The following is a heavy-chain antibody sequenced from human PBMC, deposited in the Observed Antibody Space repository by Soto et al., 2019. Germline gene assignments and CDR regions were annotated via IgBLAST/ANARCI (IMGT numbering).Heavy chain of an antibody. V-gene: IGHV3-7*01. CDR3: TRNAY. CDR1: GFTLSDNG. CDR2: IEDGGSER. Sequence: EVHLVEAGGGLVQPGESLRLSCATSGFTLSDNGMSWVRQAPGKGLEWVANIEDGGSERWYADSVKGRFTIFRDTAKNSLNLQLTGLRAEDTAMYYCTRNAYWGQGTLVTVSS. J-gene: IGHJ4*02.